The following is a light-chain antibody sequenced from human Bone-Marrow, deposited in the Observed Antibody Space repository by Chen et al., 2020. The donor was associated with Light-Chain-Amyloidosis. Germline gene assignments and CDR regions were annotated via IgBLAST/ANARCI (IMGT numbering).Light chain of an antibody. V-gene: IGKV1-39*01. CDR1: QFISSY. Sequence: DIQMTQSPSSLSAFVGDRVTITCRPSQFISSYLSWYQQRPGKAPKLLIFGASSLPSGVPSRFSGSGSGTDFTLTISSLEPEDFAIYYCQQSYTSPYTFGGVTKVEI. J-gene: IGKJ4*01. CDR3: QQSYTSPYT. CDR2: GAS.